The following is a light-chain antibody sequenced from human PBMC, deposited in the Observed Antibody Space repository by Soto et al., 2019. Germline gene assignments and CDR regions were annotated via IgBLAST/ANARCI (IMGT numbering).Light chain of an antibody. CDR1: QSVSSSY. V-gene: IGKV3-20*01. J-gene: IGKJ1*01. CDR3: QQSGSSPWT. CDR2: GAS. Sequence: EIVLTQSPGTLSLSPGERATLSCRASQSVSSSYLAWYQQKPGQAPRLLIYGASSRATGIPDRFSGSGSGTAFTLTSSRLEPEDFAVYYCQQSGSSPWTFGQGTKVEIK.